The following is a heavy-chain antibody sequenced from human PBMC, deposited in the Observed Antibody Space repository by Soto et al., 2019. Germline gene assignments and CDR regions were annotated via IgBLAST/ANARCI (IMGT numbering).Heavy chain of an antibody. CDR3: ARDPGITIFGVVIRREHWFDP. CDR1: GYTFTSYG. Sequence: ASVKVSCKASGYTFTSYGISWVRQAPGQGLEWMGWISAYNGNTNYAQKLQGRVTMTTDTSTSTAYMELRSLRSDDTAVYYCARDPGITIFGVVIRREHWFDPWGQGTLVTVSS. CDR2: ISAYNGNT. V-gene: IGHV1-18*01. J-gene: IGHJ5*02. D-gene: IGHD3-3*01.